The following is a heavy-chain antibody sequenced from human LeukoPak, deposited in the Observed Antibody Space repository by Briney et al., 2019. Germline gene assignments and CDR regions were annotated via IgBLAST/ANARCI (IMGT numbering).Heavy chain of an antibody. J-gene: IGHJ6*04. CDR2: ISYDGSNK. CDR3: AKEGRVLPAVSLGYYYGMDV. V-gene: IGHV3-30*18. Sequence: GRSLRLSCAASGFTFSSYGMHWVRQAPGKGLEWVAVISYDGSNKYYADSVKGRFTISRDNSKNTLYLQMNSLRAEDTAVYYCAKEGRVLPAVSLGYYYGMDVWGKGTTVTVSS. D-gene: IGHD2-2*01. CDR1: GFTFSSYG.